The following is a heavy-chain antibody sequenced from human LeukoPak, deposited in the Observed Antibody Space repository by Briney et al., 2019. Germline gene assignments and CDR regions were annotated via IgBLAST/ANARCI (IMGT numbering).Heavy chain of an antibody. CDR3: ARTYGSGSYYSDRFEY. J-gene: IGHJ4*02. Sequence: GGSLRLSCAASGFTFSSYWMHWVRQAPGKGLVRVSRINSDGSSTSYADSVKGRFTISRDNAKNTLYVQMNSLRAEDTAVYYCARTYGSGSYYSDRFEYWGQGTLVTVSS. CDR1: GFTFSSYW. CDR2: INSDGSST. V-gene: IGHV3-74*01. D-gene: IGHD3-10*01.